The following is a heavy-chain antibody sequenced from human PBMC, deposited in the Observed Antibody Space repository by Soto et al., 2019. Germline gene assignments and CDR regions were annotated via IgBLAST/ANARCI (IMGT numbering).Heavy chain of an antibody. J-gene: IGHJ4*02. CDR3: ARDLQADY. V-gene: IGHV1-3*01. CDR1: GYTSTNYA. CDR2: INAGNGKT. Sequence: QVQLVQSGAEVKKPGASVKVSCKASGYTSTNYAMHWVRQAPGQRLEWMGWINAGNGKTKYSQKFQGRVTITRDTSESTAYMELSSLRSEDTAVYYCARDLQADYWGQGTLVTVSS.